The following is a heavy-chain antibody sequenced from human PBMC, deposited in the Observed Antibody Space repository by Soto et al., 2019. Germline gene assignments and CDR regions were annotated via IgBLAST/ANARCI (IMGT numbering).Heavy chain of an antibody. CDR1: GYSFTSYW. CDR2: IYPGDSDT. J-gene: IGHJ6*02. CDR3: ARLADYCSGGSCYHGTDV. Sequence: GESLKISCKGSGYSFTSYWIGWVRQMPGKGLEWMGIIYPGDSDTRYSPSFQGQVTISADKSISTAYLQWSSLKASDTAMYYCARLADYCSGGSCYHGTDVWGQGTTVTVSS. V-gene: IGHV5-51*01. D-gene: IGHD2-15*01.